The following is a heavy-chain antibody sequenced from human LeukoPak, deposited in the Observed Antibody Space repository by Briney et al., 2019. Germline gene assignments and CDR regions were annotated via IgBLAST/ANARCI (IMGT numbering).Heavy chain of an antibody. CDR1: GFTFSDFY. Sequence: PGGSLRLSCAASGFTFSDFYMSRIRQAPGKGLEWISYISSSGSIIYYADSVKGRFTISRDNAKRSLYLQMNRLRAEDTAVYFCAREGTQWEKLTTSWGQGTLVTVSS. CDR2: ISSSGSII. D-gene: IGHD1-26*01. J-gene: IGHJ5*02. V-gene: IGHV3-11*01. CDR3: AREGTQWEKLTTS.